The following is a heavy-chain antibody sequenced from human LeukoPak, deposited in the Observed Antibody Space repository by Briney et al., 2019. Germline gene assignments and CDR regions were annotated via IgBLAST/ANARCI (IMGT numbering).Heavy chain of an antibody. CDR1: GATFSSYA. Sequence: SVKVSCKASGATFSSYAISWVRKAPGQGLEWMGRIIPILGIANYAQKFQGRVTITADKSTSTAYMELSSVRSEDTAVYYCARDVPSCSRTSCSNYWGQGNLVTVSS. CDR3: ARDVPSCSRTSCSNY. CDR2: IIPILGIA. J-gene: IGHJ4*02. D-gene: IGHD2-2*01. V-gene: IGHV1-69*04.